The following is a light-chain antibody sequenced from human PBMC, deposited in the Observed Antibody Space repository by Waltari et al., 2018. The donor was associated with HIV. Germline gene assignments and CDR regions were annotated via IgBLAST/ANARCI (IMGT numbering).Light chain of an antibody. CDR1: QNVGAF. J-gene: IGKJ1*01. V-gene: IGKV1-5*03. Sequence: DIRLSLSPSTLSASAGDRFAIPCQPGQNVGAFLAWYQQKPGKSPKLLILQPYTLEGGVPSRFSGSVYGPDFTLTFNGLQSDDFAPYHCHQYASLSGTFGQGTKVEL. CDR3: HQYASLSGT. CDR2: QPY.